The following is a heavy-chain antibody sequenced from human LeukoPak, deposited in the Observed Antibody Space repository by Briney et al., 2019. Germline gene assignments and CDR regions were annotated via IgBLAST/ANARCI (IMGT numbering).Heavy chain of an antibody. CDR2: SGSGRST. CDR1: GFTFNNYA. J-gene: IGHJ3*02. D-gene: IGHD1-14*01. Sequence: GGSLRLSCAASGFTFNNYAMNWVRQAPGNGLEWVSSSGSGRSTYYADSVKGRFTISRDNSKNTLYLQMNSLRAEDTAVYYCAKPARTNAFDIWGQGTMVTVSS. CDR3: AKPARTNAFDI. V-gene: IGHV3-23*01.